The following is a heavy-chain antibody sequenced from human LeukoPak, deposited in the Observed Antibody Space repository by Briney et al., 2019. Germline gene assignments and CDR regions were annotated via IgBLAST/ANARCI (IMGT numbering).Heavy chain of an antibody. J-gene: IGHJ4*02. V-gene: IGHV3-21*01. Sequence: GGSLRLSCAASGFTFSSYSMNWGRQAPGKGLEWVSSIICSSIYISYPYSVQCQFPISRYNSKTSLYLQIISLRAADTAVYYCAIDDVVVVGGSYFDYWGQGTLVTVSS. CDR3: AIDDVVVVGGSYFDY. CDR2: IICSSIYI. CDR1: GFTFSSYS. D-gene: IGHD2-15*01.